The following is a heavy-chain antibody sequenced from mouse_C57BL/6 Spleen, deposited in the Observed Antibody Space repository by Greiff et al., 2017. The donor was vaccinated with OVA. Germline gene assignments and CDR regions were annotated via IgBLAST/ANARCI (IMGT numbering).Heavy chain of an antibody. CDR1: GYTFTDYY. Sequence: VQLQQSGPVLVKPGASVKMSCKASGYTFTDYYMNWVKQSHGKSLEWIGVINPYNGGTSYNQPFKGKDTLTVDKSSSTAYMVLNSLTSEDAVVYYGGTGTVTGWYFDVWGTGTTVTVSS. CDR3: GTGTVTGWYFDV. V-gene: IGHV1-19*01. J-gene: IGHJ1*03. D-gene: IGHD4-1*01. CDR2: INPYNGGT.